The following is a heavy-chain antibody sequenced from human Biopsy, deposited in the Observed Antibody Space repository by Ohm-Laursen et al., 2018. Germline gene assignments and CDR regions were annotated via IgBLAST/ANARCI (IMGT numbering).Heavy chain of an antibody. CDR2: IYYTGST. D-gene: IGHD3-3*01. J-gene: IGHJ5*01. CDR3: ARVRGGFLEWFDY. Sequence: TLSLTCTVSRDSISNYYWTWIRQSPGKGLEWIGYIYYTGSTNYNPSVKSRVTISVDTSKNQFSLKLNSVTAADTAVYFCARVRGGFLEWFDYWGQGTLITVSS. CDR1: RDSISNYY. V-gene: IGHV4-59*01.